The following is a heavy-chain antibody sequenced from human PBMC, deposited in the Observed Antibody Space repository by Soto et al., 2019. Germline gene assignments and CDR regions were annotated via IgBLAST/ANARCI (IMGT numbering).Heavy chain of an antibody. J-gene: IGHJ3*01. Sequence: VKVSCKASGGTFSSYAISWVRQAPGQGLEWMGGIIPIFGTANYAQKFQGRVTITADKSTSTAYMELRSLRSEDTAVSYCATVVNDAFDLWGQGTMVTVSS. D-gene: IGHD2-15*01. CDR1: GGTFSSYA. V-gene: IGHV1-69*13. CDR3: ATVVNDAFDL. CDR2: IIPIFGTA.